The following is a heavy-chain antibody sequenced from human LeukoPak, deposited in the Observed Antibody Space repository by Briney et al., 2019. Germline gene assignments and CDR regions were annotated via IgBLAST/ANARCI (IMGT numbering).Heavy chain of an antibody. CDR1: GFDFSTYS. J-gene: IGHJ4*02. Sequence: GGSLRLSCAASGFDFSTYSIDWVRQAPGKGLEWVSYISSSSSNIYHADPVKGRFTISRDNAKNSLHLQMNSLRAEDTAVYYCARVGRSGWTVDYWGQGTLVTVSS. CDR2: ISSSSSNI. D-gene: IGHD6-19*01. V-gene: IGHV3-48*04. CDR3: ARVGRSGWTVDY.